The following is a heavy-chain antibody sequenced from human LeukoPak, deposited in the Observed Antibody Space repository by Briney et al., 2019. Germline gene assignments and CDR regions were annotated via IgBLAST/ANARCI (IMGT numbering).Heavy chain of an antibody. J-gene: IGHJ4*02. CDR3: ARLGRYADYVVN. D-gene: IGHD4-17*01. Sequence: SETLSLTCAVSGYSISSGYYWGWIRQPPGKGLEWIGSIYHSGSTYYNPSLKSRVTISVDTSKNQFSLKLSSVTAANTAVYYCARLGRYADYVVNWGQGTLVTVSS. V-gene: IGHV4-38-2*01. CDR1: GYSISSGYY. CDR2: IYHSGST.